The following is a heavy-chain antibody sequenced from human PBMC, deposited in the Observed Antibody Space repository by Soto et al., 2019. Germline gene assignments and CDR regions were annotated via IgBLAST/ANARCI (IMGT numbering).Heavy chain of an antibody. CDR3: ASRSSSVGIREYYYYYYMDV. D-gene: IGHD6-6*01. Sequence: SETLSLTCTVSGGSISSYYWSWIRQPPGKGLEWIGYIYYSGRTNYNPSLKSRDTISVDTSKNQFSLKLSSVTAADTAGYDCASRSSSVGIREYYYYYYMDVWGKGTTVTVSS. CDR1: GGSISSYY. J-gene: IGHJ6*03. V-gene: IGHV4-59*01. CDR2: IYYSGRT.